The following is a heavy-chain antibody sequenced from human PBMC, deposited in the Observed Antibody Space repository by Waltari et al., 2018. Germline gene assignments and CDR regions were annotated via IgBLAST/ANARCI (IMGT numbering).Heavy chain of an antibody. J-gene: IGHJ6*02. CDR3: AKCYYDSSGYKSYYYYGMDV. V-gene: IGHV3-23*01. D-gene: IGHD3-22*01. CDR1: GFTFSSYA. CDR2: ISGSGGST. Sequence: EVQLLESGGGLVQPGGSLRLSCAASGFTFSSYAMSWVRQAPGKGLEWVSAISGSGGSTYYADSVKGRFTISRDNSKNTLYLQMNSLRAEDTAVYYCAKCYYDSSGYKSYYYYGMDVWGQGTTVTVSS.